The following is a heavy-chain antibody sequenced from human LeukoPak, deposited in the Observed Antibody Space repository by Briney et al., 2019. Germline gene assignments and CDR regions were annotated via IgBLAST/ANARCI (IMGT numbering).Heavy chain of an antibody. CDR1: GGSFRGYY. CDR2: INHSGST. J-gene: IGHJ5*02. D-gene: IGHD2-2*01. Sequence: PSATLVLPCAVCGGSFRGYYWRWTSQTPGRGLEWRGEINHSGSTNYNPSLKSRVTISVDTSKNQVSLKLSSVTAADTAVYYCARVLGYQRGAWFDPWGQGTLVTVSS. CDR3: ARVLGYQRGAWFDP. V-gene: IGHV4-34*01.